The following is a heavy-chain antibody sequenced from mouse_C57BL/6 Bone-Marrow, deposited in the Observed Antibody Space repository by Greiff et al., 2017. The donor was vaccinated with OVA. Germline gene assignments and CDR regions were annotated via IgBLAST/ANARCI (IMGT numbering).Heavy chain of an antibody. CDR1: GYTFTSYW. CDR3: ARDYYGSSFFAY. J-gene: IGHJ3*01. Sequence: QVQLQQPGAELVKPGASVKLSCKASGYTFTSYWMHWVKQRPGRGLEWIGRIDPNSGGTKYNEKFKSKATLTVDKPSSTSYMQISSLTSEDSAVYYCARDYYGSSFFAYWGQGTLVTVSA. CDR2: IDPNSGGT. V-gene: IGHV1-72*01. D-gene: IGHD1-1*01.